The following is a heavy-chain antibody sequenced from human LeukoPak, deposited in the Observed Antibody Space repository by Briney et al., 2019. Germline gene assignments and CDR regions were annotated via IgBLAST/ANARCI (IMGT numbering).Heavy chain of an antibody. CDR1: GDSVSSKNGA. V-gene: IGHV6-1*01. CDR3: ARDFGTTGWHTFDY. J-gene: IGHJ4*02. Sequence: ASQTLSLTCVVSGDSVSSKNGAWNWIRRSPSRGLEWLGRTYYRSKWYNDYAESMEGRMTISQDTSKNQYSLHLNSVTPDDTAVYYCARDFGTTGWHTFDYWGQGTLVTVSS. D-gene: IGHD6-19*01. CDR2: TYYRSKWYN.